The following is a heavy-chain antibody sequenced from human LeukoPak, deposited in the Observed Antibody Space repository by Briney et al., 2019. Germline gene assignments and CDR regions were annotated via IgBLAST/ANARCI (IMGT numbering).Heavy chain of an antibody. Sequence: PSETLSLTCTVSGGSISSYYWSWIRQPPGKGLEWIGYIYYSGSTNYNPSLKSRVTISVDTSKNQFSLKLSSVTAADTAVYYCARGFTLIDPWGQGTLVTVSS. V-gene: IGHV4-59*01. CDR3: ARGFTLIDP. J-gene: IGHJ5*02. D-gene: IGHD2/OR15-2a*01. CDR2: IYYSGST. CDR1: GGSISSYY.